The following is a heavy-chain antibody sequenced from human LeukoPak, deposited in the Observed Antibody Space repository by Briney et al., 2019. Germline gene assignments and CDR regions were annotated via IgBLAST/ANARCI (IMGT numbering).Heavy chain of an antibody. CDR2: IYYSGNT. V-gene: IGHV4-39*01. Sequence: PSETLSLTCTVSGGSISSSSYYWGWIRQPPGKGLEWIGSIYYSGNTYYNPSLKSRVTTSVDTSKNQFSLKLSSVTAADTAVYYCARRTSRYYTDVWGKGTTVTVSS. CDR1: GGSISSSSYY. CDR3: ARRTSRYYTDV. D-gene: IGHD2-2*01. J-gene: IGHJ6*03.